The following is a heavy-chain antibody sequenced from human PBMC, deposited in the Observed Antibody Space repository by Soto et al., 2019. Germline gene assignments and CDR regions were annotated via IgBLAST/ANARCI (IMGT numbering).Heavy chain of an antibody. CDR2: INAGNGNT. V-gene: IGHV1-3*05. CDR3: ARRIVVVTALDY. D-gene: IGHD2-21*02. CDR1: GYTFTSYA. Sequence: QVQLVQSGAEEKKPGASVKVSCKASGYTFTSYAMHWVRQAPGQRLEWMGWINAGNGNTKYSQKFQSRVTITRYTTASTANMELSILRSEDTAVYYCARRIVVVTALDYWGQGTLVTVSS. J-gene: IGHJ4*02.